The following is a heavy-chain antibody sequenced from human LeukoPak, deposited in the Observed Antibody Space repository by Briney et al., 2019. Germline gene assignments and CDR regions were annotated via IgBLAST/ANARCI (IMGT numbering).Heavy chain of an antibody. CDR2: IYHSGST. D-gene: IGHD3-10*01. CDR1: GYSISSGYY. Sequence: SETLSLTCTVSGYSISSGYYWGWIRQPPGKGLEWIGSIYHSGSTYHNPSLKSRVNISVDTSKNQFSLKLSSVTAADTAVYYCARDLWGSGIDNWGQGTLVTVSS. J-gene: IGHJ4*02. V-gene: IGHV4-38-2*02. CDR3: ARDLWGSGIDN.